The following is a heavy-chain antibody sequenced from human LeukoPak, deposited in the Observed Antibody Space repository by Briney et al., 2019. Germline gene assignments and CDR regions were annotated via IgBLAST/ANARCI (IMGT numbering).Heavy chain of an antibody. J-gene: IGHJ6*02. V-gene: IGHV3-15*01. CDR3: TTDNAPGMDV. CDR1: GSTFSNAW. D-gene: IGHD2-2*01. Sequence: NPGGSLRLSCAASGSTFSNAWMSWVRQAPGKGLEWVGLIRDKPDGGTTDCAAPVKGRFTISRDDSKSMLYLQMNSLKTEDTAVYYCTTDNAPGMDVWGQGTTVTVSS. CDR2: IRDKPDGGTT.